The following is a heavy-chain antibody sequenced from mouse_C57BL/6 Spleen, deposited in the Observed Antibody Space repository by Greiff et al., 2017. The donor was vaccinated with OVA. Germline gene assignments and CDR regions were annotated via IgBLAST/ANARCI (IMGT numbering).Heavy chain of an antibody. D-gene: IGHD3-1*01. Sequence: VQLQQSGPELVKPGASVKISCKASGYTFTDYYMNWVKQSHGKSLEWIGDINPNNGGTSYNQKFKGKATLTVDKSSSTAYMELRSLTSEDSAVYYCARSSYCSMDYWGQGTSVTVSS. CDR2: INPNNGGT. CDR1: GYTFTDYY. V-gene: IGHV1-26*01. J-gene: IGHJ4*01. CDR3: ARSSYCSMDY.